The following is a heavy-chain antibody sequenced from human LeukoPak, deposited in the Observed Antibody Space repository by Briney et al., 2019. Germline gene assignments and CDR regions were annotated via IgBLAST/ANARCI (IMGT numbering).Heavy chain of an antibody. Sequence: ASVKVSCKASGYTFTSYYMHWVRQAPGQGLEWMGIINPSGGSTSYAQKFQGRVTMTRDTSTSTVYMELSSLRSEDTAVYYCAREDKAALNSGSYFSFDWWGQGTLVTVSS. CDR3: AREDKAALNSGSYFSFDW. CDR2: INPSGGST. V-gene: IGHV1-46*01. D-gene: IGHD1-26*01. J-gene: IGHJ4*02. CDR1: GYTFTSYY.